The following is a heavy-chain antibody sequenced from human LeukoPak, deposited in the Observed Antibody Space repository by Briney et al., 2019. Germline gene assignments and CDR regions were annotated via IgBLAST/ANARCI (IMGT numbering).Heavy chain of an antibody. D-gene: IGHD3-22*01. J-gene: IGHJ4*02. CDR2: ISSSSSYI. V-gene: IGHV3-21*01. CDR3: ARDQGGGISGYSLD. CDR1: GFTFSSYS. Sequence: PGGSLRLSCAASGFTFSSYSMNWVRQAPGKGLEWVSSISSSSSYIYYADSVKGRFTISRDNAKDSLYLQMNSLRAEDTAVYYCARDQGGGISGYSLDWGQGTLVTVSS.